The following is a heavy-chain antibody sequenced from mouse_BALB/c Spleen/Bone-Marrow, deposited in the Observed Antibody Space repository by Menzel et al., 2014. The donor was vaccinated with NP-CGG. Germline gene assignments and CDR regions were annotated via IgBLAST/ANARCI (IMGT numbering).Heavy chain of an antibody. Sequence: EVQGVESGGGLVKPGGSMKLSCAASGFTFSSYAMSWVRQFPEKRLEWVAEISSGGSYTYYPDTVTGRFTISRDNAKNTLYLEMSSLRSEDTAMYYCARDGNWYFDVWGAGTTVTVSS. D-gene: IGHD1-1*02. J-gene: IGHJ1*01. V-gene: IGHV5-9-4*01. CDR2: ISSGGSYT. CDR3: ARDGNWYFDV. CDR1: GFTFSSYA.